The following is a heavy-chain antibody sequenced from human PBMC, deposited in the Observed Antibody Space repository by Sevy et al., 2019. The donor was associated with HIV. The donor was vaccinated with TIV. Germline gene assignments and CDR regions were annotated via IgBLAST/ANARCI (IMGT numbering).Heavy chain of an antibody. CDR1: GFTFSSYP. D-gene: IGHD3-10*01. J-gene: IGHJ3*01. CDR3: VRETTMLPRGAFDF. CDR2: ISFDGTVK. Sequence: GGSLRLSCAASGFTFSSYPMHWVRQSPGKGLEWVSFISFDGTVKYYADSVKGRFTITRDNSKNTLFLQMNSLRAEDTTFYYCVRETTMLPRGAFDFWGQGTMVTVSS. V-gene: IGHV3-30-3*01.